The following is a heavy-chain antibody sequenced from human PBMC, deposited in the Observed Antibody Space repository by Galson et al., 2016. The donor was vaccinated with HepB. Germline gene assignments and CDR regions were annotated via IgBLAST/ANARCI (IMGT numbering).Heavy chain of an antibody. V-gene: IGHV1-18*01. Sequence: SVKVSCKASGYTFNSYGISWVRQAPGQGLEWMGWISPYNGNTNYAQKFQGRVTMTTDTSTSTAYMELRRLRSDDTAVYYCARERLGIAARHLYCNYGMDVWGKGTTVTVSS. CDR1: GYTFNSYG. CDR3: ARERLGIAARHLYCNYGMDV. D-gene: IGHD6-6*01. CDR2: ISPYNGNT. J-gene: IGHJ6*04.